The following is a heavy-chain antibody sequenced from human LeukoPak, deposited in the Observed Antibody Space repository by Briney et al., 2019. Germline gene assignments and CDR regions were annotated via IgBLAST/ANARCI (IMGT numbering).Heavy chain of an antibody. V-gene: IGHV1-8*03. D-gene: IGHD6-19*01. J-gene: IGHJ5*02. CDR2: MNPNSGNT. CDR3: ARMSRESSDSPVNWFDP. CDR1: GYTFTSYD. Sequence: ASVKVSCKASGYTFTSYDINWVRQATGQGLEWMGWMNPNSGNTGYAQKFQGRVTLTRNTSISTAYMGLSSLISEDTAVYYCARMSRESSDSPVNWFDPWGQGTLVTVSS.